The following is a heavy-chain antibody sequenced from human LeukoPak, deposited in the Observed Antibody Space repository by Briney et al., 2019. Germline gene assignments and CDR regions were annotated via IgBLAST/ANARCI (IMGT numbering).Heavy chain of an antibody. CDR3: ARLERRYCSGGSCYYFDY. CDR2: IYYSGST. J-gene: IGHJ4*02. D-gene: IGHD2-15*01. V-gene: IGHV4-39*01. Sequence: WVRQAPGKGLEWIGSIYYSGSTYYNPSLKSRVTISVDTSKNQFSLKLSSVTAADTAVYYCARLERRYCSGGSCYYFDYWGQGTLVTVSS.